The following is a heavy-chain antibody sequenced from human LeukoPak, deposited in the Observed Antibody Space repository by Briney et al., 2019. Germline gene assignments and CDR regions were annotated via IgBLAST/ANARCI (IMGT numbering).Heavy chain of an antibody. V-gene: IGHV3-23*01. CDR1: GFTFSSSS. CDR2: ITDAVGST. CDR3: AKEIFSGLLYIDY. J-gene: IGHJ4*02. Sequence: GGSLRLSCAASGFTFSSSSISWVRQAPGKGLEWVSDITDAVGSTHYADSVKGRFTISSDNSKNTVYLQMNSLRPEDMAVYYCAKEIFSGLLYIDYWGQGTLVTVSS. D-gene: IGHD5-12*01.